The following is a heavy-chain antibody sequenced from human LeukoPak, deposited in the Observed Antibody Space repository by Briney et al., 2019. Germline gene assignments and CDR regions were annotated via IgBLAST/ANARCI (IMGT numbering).Heavy chain of an antibody. V-gene: IGHV3-11*04. J-gene: IGHJ4*02. D-gene: IGHD5-18*01. CDR3: ARRFPRRYSYVYNFDY. CDR2: ISSSGSTR. CDR1: GFSFSDYY. Sequence: GRSLRLSWAASGFSFSDYYMIWVRQAPGKGLKRVSYISSSGSTRYYADSVKGRFTISRDNAKNSLYLQMNSLRAEAPAVYYRARRFPRRYSYVYNFDYWGQGTLVTVSS.